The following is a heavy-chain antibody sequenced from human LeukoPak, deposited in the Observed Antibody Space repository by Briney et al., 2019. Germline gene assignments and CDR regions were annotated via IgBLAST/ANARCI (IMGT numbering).Heavy chain of an antibody. CDR2: IKQDGSEK. J-gene: IGHJ4*02. Sequence: GGSLRLSCAASGFTFSSYWMSWVRQAPGKGLEWVANIKQDGSEKYYVDSVKGRFTISRDNAKNSLYLQMNSLRAEDTAVYYCAREGVGRLTSVFDYWGQGTLVTVSS. V-gene: IGHV3-7*04. D-gene: IGHD3-10*01. CDR1: GFTFSSYW. CDR3: AREGVGRLTSVFDY.